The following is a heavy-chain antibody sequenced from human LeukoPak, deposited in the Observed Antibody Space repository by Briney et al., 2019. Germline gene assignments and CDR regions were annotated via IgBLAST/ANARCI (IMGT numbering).Heavy chain of an antibody. CDR1: GGSFSGYY. Sequence: SETLSLTCAVYGGSFSGYYWSWIRQPPGKGLEWIGEINHSGSTNYNPSLKSRVTISVDTSKNQFSLKLSSVTAADTAVYYCARALGGTHLPSYDFWSGYRNSYMDIWGKGTTVTVSS. CDR2: INHSGST. V-gene: IGHV4-34*01. J-gene: IGHJ6*03. CDR3: ARALGGTHLPSYDFWSGYRNSYMDI. D-gene: IGHD3-3*01.